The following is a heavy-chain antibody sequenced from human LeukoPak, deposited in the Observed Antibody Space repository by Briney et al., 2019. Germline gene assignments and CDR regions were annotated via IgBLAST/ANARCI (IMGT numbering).Heavy chain of an antibody. CDR2: ISAYNGNT. J-gene: IGHJ4*02. D-gene: IGHD3-22*01. CDR3: ARDRVTSIVAGIDY. Sequence: ASVKVSCKASGGTFSSYAISWVRQAPGQGLEWMGWISAYNGNTKYAQKFQGRVTMTRDTSTSTAYMELRSLRSDDTAIYYCARDRVTSIVAGIDYWGQGSLVTVSS. V-gene: IGHV1-18*01. CDR1: GGTFSSYA.